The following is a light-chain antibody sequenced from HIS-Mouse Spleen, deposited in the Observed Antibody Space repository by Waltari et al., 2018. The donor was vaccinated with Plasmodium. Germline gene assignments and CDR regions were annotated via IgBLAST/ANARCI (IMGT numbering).Light chain of an antibody. CDR2: GAS. J-gene: IGKJ3*01. Sequence: IVMTPPPATLSVSPGERATLSCRASQSVSSNLAWYQQKPGPAPRLLIYGASPRATGIPARFSGSGSGTEFTLTISSLQSEDIAVYYCQQYNNWSFTFGPGTKVDIK. CDR1: QSVSSN. CDR3: QQYNNWSFT. V-gene: IGKV3-15*01.